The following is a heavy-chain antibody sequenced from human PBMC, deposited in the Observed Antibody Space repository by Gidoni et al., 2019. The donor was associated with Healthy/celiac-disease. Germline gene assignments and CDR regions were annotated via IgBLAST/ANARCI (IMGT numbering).Heavy chain of an antibody. CDR1: GFPFSSYA. J-gene: IGHJ4*02. CDR2: ISGSGGST. V-gene: IGHV3-23*01. D-gene: IGHD2-2*02. CDR3: AKDRQYQLLYSGTEDFDY. Sequence: EVQLLESGGGLVQPGGSLRLSCAASGFPFSSYAMSWVRQAPGKGLEWVSAISGSGGSTYYADSVKGRFTISRDNSKNTLYLQMNSLRAEDTAVYYCAKDRQYQLLYSGTEDFDYWGQGTLVTVSS.